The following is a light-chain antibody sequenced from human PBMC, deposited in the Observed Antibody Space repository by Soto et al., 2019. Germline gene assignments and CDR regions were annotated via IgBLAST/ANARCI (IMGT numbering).Light chain of an antibody. CDR3: SSYTSSSTYVV. V-gene: IGLV2-14*01. CDR1: SSDVGGYNY. CDR2: DVS. J-gene: IGLJ2*01. Sequence: QSALTQPASVSGSPGQSITISCTGTSSDVGGYNYVSWYQQHPGKAPELMIYDVSNRPSGVSNRFSGSKSGNTASLTISGLQAEDEADYYCSSYTSSSTYVVFGGVTKLTVL.